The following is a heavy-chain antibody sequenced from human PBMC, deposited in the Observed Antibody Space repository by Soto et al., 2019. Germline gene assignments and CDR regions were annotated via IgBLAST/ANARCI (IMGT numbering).Heavy chain of an antibody. D-gene: IGHD6-19*01. V-gene: IGHV3-33*01. J-gene: IGHJ2*01. CDR2: IWYDGSNK. Sequence: GGSLRLSCAASGFTFSSYGMHWVRQAPGKGLEGGAVIWYDGSNKYYADSMKGRFTISRDNSKNTLYLQMNSLRAEDTAVYYCARDSPRYSSGWPSFDLWGRGTLVTVSS. CDR3: ARDSPRYSSGWPSFDL. CDR1: GFTFSSYG.